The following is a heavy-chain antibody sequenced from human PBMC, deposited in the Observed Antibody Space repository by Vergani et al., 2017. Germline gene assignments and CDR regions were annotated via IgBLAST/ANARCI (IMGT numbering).Heavy chain of an antibody. CDR1: GGSISSSSYY. Sequence: QVQLQESGPGLVKPSETLSLICAVSGGSISSSSYYWGWIRQPPGKGLGWIGSIYYSGSTYYNPSLKSRVTISVETSKNQFSLKLSSVTAADTAVYYCAREYYDDSSGYYIRGFDIWGQGTMVTVSS. J-gene: IGHJ3*02. CDR3: AREYYDDSSGYYIRGFDI. D-gene: IGHD3-22*01. V-gene: IGHV4-39*07. CDR2: IYYSGST.